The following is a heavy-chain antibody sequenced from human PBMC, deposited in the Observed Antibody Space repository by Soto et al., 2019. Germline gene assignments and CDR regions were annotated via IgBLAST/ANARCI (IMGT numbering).Heavy chain of an antibody. Sequence: GGSLSLSCEASGFTFSNYAMTWVRQAPGKGLEWVSGISGSGGSTFYAGSVKGRFPISRDNSKNTLYLQMNSLRAEDTAVYYCALRYCSRTTCPPLNSYFYMDVWGKGTTVTVSS. CDR1: GFTFSNYA. CDR2: ISGSGGST. J-gene: IGHJ6*03. V-gene: IGHV3-23*01. CDR3: ALRYCSRTTCPPLNSYFYMDV. D-gene: IGHD2-2*01.